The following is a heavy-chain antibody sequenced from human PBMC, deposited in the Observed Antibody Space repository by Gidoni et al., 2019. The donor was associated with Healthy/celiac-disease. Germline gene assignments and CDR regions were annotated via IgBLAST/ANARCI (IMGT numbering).Heavy chain of an antibody. CDR3: ARGPDIVVVVAATPGGMDV. CDR2: INSDGSST. Sequence: EVQLVESGGGLVQPGGSLRLSCAASGFTFSSYWMHWVRQAPGKGLVWVSRINSDGSSTSYADSVKGRFTISRDNAKNTLYLQMNSLRAEDTAVYYCARGPDIVVVVAATPGGMDVWGQGTTVTVSS. D-gene: IGHD2-15*01. CDR1: GFTFSSYW. V-gene: IGHV3-74*01. J-gene: IGHJ6*02.